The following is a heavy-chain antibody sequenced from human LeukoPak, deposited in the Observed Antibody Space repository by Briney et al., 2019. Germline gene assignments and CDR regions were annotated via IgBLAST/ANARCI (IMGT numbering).Heavy chain of an antibody. V-gene: IGHV3-23*01. CDR3: AKDASYYGSGSYD. J-gene: IGHJ4*02. CDR2: ISGSGGST. Sequence: GSLRLSCAASGFTFSSYAMSWVRQAPGKGLEWVSAISGSGGSTYYADSVKGRFTVSRDNSKNTLYLQMDSLRAEDTAVYYCAKDASYYGSGSYDWGQGTLVTVSS. CDR1: GFTFSSYA. D-gene: IGHD3-10*01.